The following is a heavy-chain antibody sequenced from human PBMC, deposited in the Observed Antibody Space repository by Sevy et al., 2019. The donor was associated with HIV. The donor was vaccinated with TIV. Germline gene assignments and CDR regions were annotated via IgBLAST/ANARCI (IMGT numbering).Heavy chain of an antibody. CDR1: GFPFSKYA. V-gene: IGHV3-23*01. J-gene: IGHJ6*01. CDR3: AKDGGRVGTTYYYYGMDV. D-gene: IGHD1-26*01. Sequence: GSLRLSCAASGFPFSKYAMTWVRQAPGNGLEWVSIISGSDGTTYFADSVKGRLTISRDNSKDTRYLQMNSLRAEDTAIYYCAKDGGRVGTTYYYYGMDVWGQGTTVTVSS. CDR2: ISGSDGTT.